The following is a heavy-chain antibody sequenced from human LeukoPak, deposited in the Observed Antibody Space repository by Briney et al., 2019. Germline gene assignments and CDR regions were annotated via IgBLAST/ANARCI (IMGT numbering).Heavy chain of an antibody. D-gene: IGHD3-3*01. V-gene: IGHV4-59*01. CDR1: GGSIISYY. Sequence: PSETLSLTCTVSGGSIISYYWSWIRQPPGKGLEWIGYIYYSGSTNYNPSLKSRVTISVDASKNQFSLKLSSVTAANTAVYYCARGAVGDFWSGYYHWFDPWGQGTLVTVSS. J-gene: IGHJ5*02. CDR2: IYYSGST. CDR3: ARGAVGDFWSGYYHWFDP.